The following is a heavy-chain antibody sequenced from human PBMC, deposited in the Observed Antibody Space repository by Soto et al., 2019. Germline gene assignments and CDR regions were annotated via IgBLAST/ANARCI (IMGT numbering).Heavy chain of an antibody. CDR1: GGSFTSNNW. CDR3: ARLDFRMNWFDP. Sequence: KPSETLSLTCAVSGGSFTSNNWWTWVRQPPGQGLEWIGEIYRTGSTYYNPSLKSRVTISVDTSKNQFSLKLSSVTAADTAVYYCARLDFRMNWFDPWGQGTLVTVSS. CDR2: IYRTGST. J-gene: IGHJ5*02. V-gene: IGHV4-4*02. D-gene: IGHD3-3*01.